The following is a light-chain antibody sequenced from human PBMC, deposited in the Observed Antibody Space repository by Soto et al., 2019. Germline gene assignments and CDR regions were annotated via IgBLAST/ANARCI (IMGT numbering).Light chain of an antibody. J-gene: IGKJ2*01. V-gene: IGKV3-15*01. CDR1: QSVSSN. CDR3: HQYNNWPYT. Sequence: EIVMTQSPATLSVSPGERAALSCRASQSVSSNFAWYQQKPGQAPRLLIYGASTRATGIPARFSGSGSGTEFTLTISSLQSEDYEVYYCHQYNNWPYTFGQGTKLEIK. CDR2: GAS.